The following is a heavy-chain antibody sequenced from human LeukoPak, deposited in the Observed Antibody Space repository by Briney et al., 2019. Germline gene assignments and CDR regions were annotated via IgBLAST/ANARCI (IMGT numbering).Heavy chain of an antibody. V-gene: IGHV3-7*01. Sequence: GGSLRLSCAASGFTFSVYWMSWVRQAPGKGLEWVANIKQDGSEKYYVDSVKGRFTISRGNAKNSLYLQMNSLRAEDTAVYYCARGLRYFDWLSPYFDCWGQGTLVTVSS. J-gene: IGHJ4*02. CDR3: ARGLRYFDWLSPYFDC. CDR1: GFTFSVYW. D-gene: IGHD3-9*01. CDR2: IKQDGSEK.